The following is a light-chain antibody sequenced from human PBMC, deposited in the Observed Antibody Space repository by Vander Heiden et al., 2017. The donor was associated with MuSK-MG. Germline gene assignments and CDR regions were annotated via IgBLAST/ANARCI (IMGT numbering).Light chain of an antibody. Sequence: ELVMPQSPATLSVSPGERATLSCRASQRVSSNLAWYQQKPGQAPRLLIYGASTRATGIPARFSGSGSGTEFTLTISSLQSEDFAVYYCQQYNNWPHTFGGGTKVEIK. CDR3: QQYNNWPHT. J-gene: IGKJ4*01. CDR2: GAS. V-gene: IGKV3-15*01. CDR1: QRVSSN.